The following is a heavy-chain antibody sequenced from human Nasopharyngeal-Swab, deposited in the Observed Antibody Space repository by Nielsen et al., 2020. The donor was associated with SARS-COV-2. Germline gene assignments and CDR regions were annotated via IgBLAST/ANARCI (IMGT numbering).Heavy chain of an antibody. Sequence: VRQMPGKGAGVGSRINRGGSSTSYADSVKGRFTISRDNAKNTLYLQMNSLRAEDTAVYYCARAGEDGEYYDFWSGYYKDYYGMDVWGQGTTVTVSS. V-gene: IGHV3-74*01. CDR2: INRGGSST. J-gene: IGHJ6*02. CDR3: ARAGEDGEYYDFWSGYYKDYYGMDV. D-gene: IGHD3-3*01.